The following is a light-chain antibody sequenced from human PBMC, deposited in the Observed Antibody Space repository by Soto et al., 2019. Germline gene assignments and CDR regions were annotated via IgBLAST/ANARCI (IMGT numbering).Light chain of an antibody. CDR1: QGLKHSDGNTY. J-gene: IGKJ1*01. CDR3: MQGTHWPLT. V-gene: IGKV2-30*02. Sequence: DVVMTQSPLSLPVTLGQPASISCRSSQGLKHSDGNTYLHWFQQRPGQSPRRLINNVSNRASGVPDRFSGRGSGTDFTLKISRVEAEDVGLFYCMQGTHWPLTFGQGTKVEIK. CDR2: NVS.